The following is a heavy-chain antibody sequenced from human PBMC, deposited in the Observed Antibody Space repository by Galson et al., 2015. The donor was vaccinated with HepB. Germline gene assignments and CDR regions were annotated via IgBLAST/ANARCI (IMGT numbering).Heavy chain of an antibody. CDR1: RYTFTSYY. CDR2: INPSGGST. D-gene: IGHD5-24*01. J-gene: IGHJ3*02. V-gene: IGHV1-46*01. Sequence: SVKVSCKASRYTFTSYYTHWVRQAPGQGLEWMGIINPSGGSTSYAQKFQGRVTMTRDTSTSTVYMELSSLRSEDPAVYYCASNPGYSDAFDIWGQGTMVTVSS. CDR3: ASNPGYSDAFDI.